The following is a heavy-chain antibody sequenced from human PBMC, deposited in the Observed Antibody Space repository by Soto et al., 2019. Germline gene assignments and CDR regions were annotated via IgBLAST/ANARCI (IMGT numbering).Heavy chain of an antibody. D-gene: IGHD3-16*02. CDR2: ISSSSSTI. Sequence: GGSLRLSCAASGFTFSSYSMNWVRQAPGKGLEWVSYISSSSSTIYYADSVKGRFTISRDNAKNSLYLQMNSLRAEDTAVYYCARDRYDYVWGSYRPHFDYWGQGTLVTVSS. J-gene: IGHJ4*02. V-gene: IGHV3-48*01. CDR1: GFTFSSYS. CDR3: ARDRYDYVWGSYRPHFDY.